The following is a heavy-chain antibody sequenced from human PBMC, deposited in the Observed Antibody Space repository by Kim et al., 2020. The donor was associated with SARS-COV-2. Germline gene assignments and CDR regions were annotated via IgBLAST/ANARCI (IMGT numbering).Heavy chain of an antibody. Sequence: SETLSLTCTVSGGSISSYYWSWIRQPPGKGLEWIGYIYYSGSTNYNPSLKSRVTISVDTSKNQFSLKLSSVTAADTAVYYCARGSHLRYFDWLYPPTYGMDVWGQGTTVTVSS. V-gene: IGHV4-59*13. CDR3: ARGSHLRYFDWLYPPTYGMDV. CDR1: GGSISSYY. J-gene: IGHJ6*02. CDR2: IYYSGST. D-gene: IGHD3-9*01.